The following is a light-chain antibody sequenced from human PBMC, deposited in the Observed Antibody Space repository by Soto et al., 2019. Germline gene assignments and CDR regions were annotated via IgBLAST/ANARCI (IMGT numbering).Light chain of an antibody. CDR3: AAWDDSLKEEV. Sequence: QSVLTQPPSASGTPGQRVTISCSGSRSNIGRNTVNWYQQLPGTAHKLLIYSNNQRPSGVPGRFSGSKSGTSASLAISGPQSEDEADYYCAAWDDSLKEEVFGGGTQLTVL. CDR1: RSNIGRNT. V-gene: IGLV1-44*01. CDR2: SNN. J-gene: IGLJ2*01.